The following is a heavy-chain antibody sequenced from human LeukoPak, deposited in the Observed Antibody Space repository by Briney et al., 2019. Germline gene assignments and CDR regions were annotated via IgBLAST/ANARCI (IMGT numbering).Heavy chain of an antibody. V-gene: IGHV1-69*04. CDR3: ARVNFLSVGESKNGMDV. D-gene: IGHD3-10*01. CDR2: IIPIFGIA. J-gene: IGHJ6*02. CDR1: GGTFISYA. Sequence: SVKVSCKASGGTFISYAISWVRQAPGQGLEWMGRIIPIFGIANYAQKFQGRVTITADKSTSTAYMELSSLRSEDTAVYYCARVNFLSVGESKNGMDVWGQGTTVTVSS.